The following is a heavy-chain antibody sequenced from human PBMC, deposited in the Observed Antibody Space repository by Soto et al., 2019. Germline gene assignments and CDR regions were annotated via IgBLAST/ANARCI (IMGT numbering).Heavy chain of an antibody. CDR3: ARDVKHYYDSSAFRFDY. V-gene: IGHV1-18*01. J-gene: IGHJ4*02. CDR1: GYTFTSYG. D-gene: IGHD3-22*01. Sequence: QVQLVQSGAEVKKPGASVKVSCKASGYTFTSYGISWVRQAPGQGLEWMGCISAYNGNTNYAQKLQGRVTMTTDTSTSTAYMELRSLRSDDTAVYYCARDVKHYYDSSAFRFDYWGQGTLVTVSS. CDR2: ISAYNGNT.